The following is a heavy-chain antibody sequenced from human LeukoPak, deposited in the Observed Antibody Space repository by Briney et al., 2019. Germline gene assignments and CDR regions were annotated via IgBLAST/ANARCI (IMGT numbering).Heavy chain of an antibody. CDR1: GSSISISNW. CDR3: ARVHNDILTDDSLGDKFDY. CDR2: FYHTGST. J-gene: IGHJ4*02. V-gene: IGHV4-4*02. D-gene: IGHD3-9*01. Sequence: SETLSLTCAVSGSSISISNWYSWVRQPPGKGLEWIGEFYHTGSTNYNPSLKSRVTISVDKSKNQVSLKLSSVTAADTAVYYCARVHNDILTDDSLGDKFDYWGQGTLVTVSS.